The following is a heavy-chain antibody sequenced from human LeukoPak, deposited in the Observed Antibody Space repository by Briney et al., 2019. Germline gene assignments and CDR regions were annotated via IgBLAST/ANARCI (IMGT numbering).Heavy chain of an antibody. CDR2: INHSGST. J-gene: IGHJ4*02. CDR1: GGSFSGYY. D-gene: IGHD5-18*01. CDR3: ARGRRYSYGR. Sequence: SETLSLTCAVYGGSFSGYYWSWIRQPPGKGLEWIGEINHSGSTNYNPSLKSRVTISVDTSKNQFSLKLSSVTAADTAVYFCARGRRYSYGRWGQGTLVTVSS. V-gene: IGHV4-34*01.